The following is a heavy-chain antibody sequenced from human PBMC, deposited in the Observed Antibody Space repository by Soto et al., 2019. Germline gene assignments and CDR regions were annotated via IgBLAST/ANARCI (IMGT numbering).Heavy chain of an antibody. V-gene: IGHV1-69*01. CDR2: IIPIFGTA. Sequence: QVQLVQSGAEVKKPGSSVKVSCKASGGTFSSYAISWVRQAPGQGLEWMGGIIPIFGTANYAQKFQGRVTITADECTSTAYMELSSLRSEDTAVYYCARVAYYDILTGPGSLVYWGQGTLVTVSS. CDR3: ARVAYYDILTGPGSLVY. J-gene: IGHJ4*02. CDR1: GGTFSSYA. D-gene: IGHD3-9*01.